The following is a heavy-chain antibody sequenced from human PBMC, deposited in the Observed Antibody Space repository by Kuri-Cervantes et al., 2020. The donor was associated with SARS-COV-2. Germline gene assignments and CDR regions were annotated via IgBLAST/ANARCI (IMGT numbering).Heavy chain of an antibody. Sequence: GESLKISCAASGFTFSSYGMHWVRQAPGKGLEWVAVISYDGSNKYYADSVKGRFTISRDNSKNTLYLQMNGLRAEDTAVYYCATESSSWYGGSFDYWGQGTLVTVSS. CDR1: GFTFSSYG. D-gene: IGHD6-13*01. V-gene: IGHV3-30*03. CDR3: ATESSSWYGGSFDY. CDR2: ISYDGSNK. J-gene: IGHJ4*02.